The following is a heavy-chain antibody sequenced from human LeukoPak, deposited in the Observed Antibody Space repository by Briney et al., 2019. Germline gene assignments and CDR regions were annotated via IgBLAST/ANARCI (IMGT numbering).Heavy chain of an antibody. CDR2: ISGSGGST. D-gene: IGHD3-16*01. J-gene: IGHJ4*02. Sequence: GGSLRLSCAASGFTFTTYVMSWVRQAPGKGLQWVSAISGSGGSTYYADSVKGRFTISRDNSKNTLYLQMNSLRADDTAVYYCAKAPTLSYLDYWGQGTLVTVSS. CDR3: AKAPTLSYLDY. V-gene: IGHV3-23*01. CDR1: GFTFTTYV.